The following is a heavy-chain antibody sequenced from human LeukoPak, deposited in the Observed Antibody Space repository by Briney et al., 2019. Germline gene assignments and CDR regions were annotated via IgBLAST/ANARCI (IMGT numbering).Heavy chain of an antibody. J-gene: IGHJ6*04. CDR3: AELGITMIGGV. CDR1: GFTFSSYE. D-gene: IGHD3-10*02. Sequence: GGSLRLSCAASGFTFSSYEMNWVRQAPGKGLEWVSYISSSGTTIYYADSVKGRFTISRDNAKNSLYLQMNSLRAGDTAVYYCAELGITMIGGVWGKGTTVTISS. V-gene: IGHV3-48*03. CDR2: ISSSGTTI.